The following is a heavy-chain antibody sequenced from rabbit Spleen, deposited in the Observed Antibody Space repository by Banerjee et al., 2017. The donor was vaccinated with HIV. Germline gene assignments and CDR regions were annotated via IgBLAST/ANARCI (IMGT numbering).Heavy chain of an antibody. CDR1: GVSFSSNHY. CDR3: ARDGTGGSYFAL. V-gene: IGHV1S40*01. CDR2: IDPVFGIT. Sequence: LEESGGDLVKPGASLTLTCTASGVSFSSNHYMCWVRQAPGKGLEWIGYIDPVFGITYYANWVSGRFSISRENAQNTVFLQMTSLTAADTATYFCARDGTGGSYFALWGPGTLVTVS. J-gene: IGHJ6*01. D-gene: IGHD8-1*01.